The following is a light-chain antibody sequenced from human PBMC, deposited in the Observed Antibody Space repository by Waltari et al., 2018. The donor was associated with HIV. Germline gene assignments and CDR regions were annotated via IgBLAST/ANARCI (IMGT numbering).Light chain of an antibody. V-gene: IGLV3-10*01. CDR3: YSTDNGDKHKGV. J-gene: IGLJ1*01. Sequence: SYELTPPPSAAASQDQTATITCSATALPKKSAHWYRPKSGPAPALVIYEDNKRASGIPDRISAGKSGTVATLTLTGAQVEDEAVYYCYSTDNGDKHKGVFGAGTLVTVL. CDR1: ALPKKS. CDR2: EDN.